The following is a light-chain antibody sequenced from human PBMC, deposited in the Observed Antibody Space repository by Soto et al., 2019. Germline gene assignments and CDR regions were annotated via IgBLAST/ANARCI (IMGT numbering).Light chain of an antibody. Sequence: DIQMTQSPSTLSASVGDRVTITCRASHYISFYLAWYQQKAGKAPKVLIFDASSLKSGVPSRFSGSGSGTEFTLTISSLQPDDFATCYCQQYNTYSTWTFGQGTLVEIK. V-gene: IGKV1-5*01. CDR1: HYISFY. J-gene: IGKJ1*01. CDR3: QQYNTYSTWT. CDR2: DAS.